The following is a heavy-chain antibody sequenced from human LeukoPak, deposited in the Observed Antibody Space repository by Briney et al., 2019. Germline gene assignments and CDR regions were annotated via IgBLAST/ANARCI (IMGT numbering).Heavy chain of an antibody. CDR2: ISGSGDIP. CDR1: GITFSNYA. CDR3: ARPTRPTVVTGNWFDP. J-gene: IGHJ5*02. Sequence: GGSLRLSCAASGITFSNYAVSWVRQAPGKGLEWVSAISGSGDIPYYADSVKGRFTISRDNSKNTLYLQMNSLRAEDTAVYYCARPTRPTVVTGNWFDPWGQGTLVTVSS. V-gene: IGHV3-23*01. D-gene: IGHD4-23*01.